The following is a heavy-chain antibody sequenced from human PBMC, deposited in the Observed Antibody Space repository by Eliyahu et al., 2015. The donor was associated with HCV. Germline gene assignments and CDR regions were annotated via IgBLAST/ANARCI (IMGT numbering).Heavy chain of an antibody. CDR3: SAISRGF. CDR1: GFPFSDAW. Sequence: EVQLVESGXGLVXXGWSLXLSCXAXGFPFSDAWMTWVXQAPGKGLEWVXRIKSKSDGGTTAYAAPVKGRFTILRDDSENTVYLQMNSLKTEDTAIYYCSAISRGFWGQGTLVTVSS. J-gene: IGHJ4*02. CDR2: IKSKSDGGTT. V-gene: IGHV3-15*01.